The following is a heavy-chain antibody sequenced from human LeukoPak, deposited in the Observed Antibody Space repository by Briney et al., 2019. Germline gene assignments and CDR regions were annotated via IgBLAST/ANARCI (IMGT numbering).Heavy chain of an antibody. D-gene: IGHD2-2*01. Sequence: GGSLRLSCAASESMFSKYAMSWVRQALGKGLEWVSAVSASADSTYYADSVKGRFIISRDNSKNTLFLQMNSLRAEDTAVYYCARRPAIFMDGVYYYSMDVWGQGTTVTVSS. CDR2: VSASADST. V-gene: IGHV3-23*01. CDR3: ARRPAIFMDGVYYYSMDV. CDR1: ESMFSKYA. J-gene: IGHJ6*02.